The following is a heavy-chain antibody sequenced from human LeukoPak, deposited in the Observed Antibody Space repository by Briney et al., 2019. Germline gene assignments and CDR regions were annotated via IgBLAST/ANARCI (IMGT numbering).Heavy chain of an antibody. D-gene: IGHD5-18*01. Sequence: SETLSLTCTVPGGSISSGDRYWSWIRQPPGKGLEWIGYIYYSGSTYYNPSLKSRVTISVDTSKNQFSLKLSSVTAADTAVYYCATPGYTAMPWALDYWGQGTLVTVSS. CDR2: IYYSGST. CDR3: ATPGYTAMPWALDY. J-gene: IGHJ4*02. CDR1: GGSISSGDRY. V-gene: IGHV4-30-4*01.